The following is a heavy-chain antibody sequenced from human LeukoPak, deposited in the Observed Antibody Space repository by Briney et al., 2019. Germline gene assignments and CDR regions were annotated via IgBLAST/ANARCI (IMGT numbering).Heavy chain of an antibody. J-gene: IGHJ4*02. CDR3: ARYIAAAGYYFDY. V-gene: IGHV5-51*01. Sequence: GESLKISCKGSGYRFTSYWIGWVRQMPGKGLEWMGLIFPGDSDTRYSPSFQGQVTISADKSISTAYLQWSSLKASDTAMYYCARYIAAAGYYFDYWGQGTLVTVSS. CDR2: IFPGDSDT. D-gene: IGHD6-13*01. CDR1: GYRFTSYW.